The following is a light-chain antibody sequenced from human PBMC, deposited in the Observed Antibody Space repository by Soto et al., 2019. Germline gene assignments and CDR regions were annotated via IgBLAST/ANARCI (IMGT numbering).Light chain of an antibody. CDR3: SSYAGSNIVV. CDR2: EVN. J-gene: IGLJ1*01. Sequence: QSALTQPPSASGSPGQSVTISCTGTSSDVGGYNYVSWYQHHPGKAPKLMIYEVNKRPSGVPDRFSGSKSDNTASLTVSGLQAEDEADYYCSSYAGSNIVVFGTGTKVTVL. V-gene: IGLV2-8*01. CDR1: SSDVGGYNY.